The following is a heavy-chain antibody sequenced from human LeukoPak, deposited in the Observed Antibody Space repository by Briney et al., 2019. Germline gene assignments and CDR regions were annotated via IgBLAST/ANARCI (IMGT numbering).Heavy chain of an antibody. CDR3: AKSFLELEASEYYTDV. J-gene: IGHJ6*03. Sequence: PGRSLRLSCAASGFTFSRYGMHWVRQAPGKGLEWLAVIWYDESNSFYADSVKGRFTISRYNSKKTLYLQLNRLRAEDTAVYFCAKSFLELEASEYYTDVGGKGTPVTVSS. D-gene: IGHD1-26*01. CDR1: GFTFSRYG. CDR2: IWYDESNS. V-gene: IGHV3-33*06.